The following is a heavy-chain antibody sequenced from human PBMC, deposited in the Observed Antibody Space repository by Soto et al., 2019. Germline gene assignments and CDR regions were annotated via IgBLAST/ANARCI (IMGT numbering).Heavy chain of an antibody. J-gene: IGHJ4*02. CDR1: GYTFTDYY. V-gene: IGHV1-2*02. Sequence: ASVKVSCKASGYTFTDYYIHWVRQAPGQGPEWMGWINPNSGGTNYAQKFQGRVTMTWDTSKNQFSLKLSSVTAADTAVYYCARVNFWSGKGLLDSWGQGTLVTVSS. CDR3: ARVNFWSGKGLLDS. CDR2: INPNSGGT. D-gene: IGHD3-3*01.